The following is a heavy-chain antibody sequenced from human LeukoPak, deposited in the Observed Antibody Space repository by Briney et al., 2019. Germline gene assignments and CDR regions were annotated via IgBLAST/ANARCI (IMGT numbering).Heavy chain of an antibody. Sequence: PGGSLRLSCAASGFTFSSYAMHWVRQAPGKGLGWVAVISYDGSNKYYADSVKGRFTISRDNSKNTLYLQMNSLRAEDTAVYYCAGQVVPAAGFDYWGQGTLVTVSS. D-gene: IGHD2-2*01. CDR2: ISYDGSNK. CDR3: AGQVVPAAGFDY. V-gene: IGHV3-30*14. CDR1: GFTFSSYA. J-gene: IGHJ4*02.